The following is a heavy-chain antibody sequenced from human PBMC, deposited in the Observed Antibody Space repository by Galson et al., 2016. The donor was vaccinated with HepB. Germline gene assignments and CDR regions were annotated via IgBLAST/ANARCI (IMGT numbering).Heavy chain of an antibody. CDR2: VIPLFGTT. CDR1: GGNFNSYA. Sequence: SVKVSCKASGGNFNSYAFSWVRQAPGQGLEWVGGVIPLFGTTVYAQNFQGRVTIIADKSTTTAYMELNSLRSEDTAVYYCARGANWGWYFDLWGRGTLVTATS. CDR3: ARGANWGWYFDL. J-gene: IGHJ2*01. D-gene: IGHD7-27*01. V-gene: IGHV1-69*06.